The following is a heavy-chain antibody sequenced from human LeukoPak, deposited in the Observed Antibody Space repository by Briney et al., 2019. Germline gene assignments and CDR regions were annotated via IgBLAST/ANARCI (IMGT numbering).Heavy chain of an antibody. D-gene: IGHD6-13*01. CDR2: IYYSGST. J-gene: IGHJ4*02. Sequence: SETLSLTCTVSGGSISSSNYYWGWIRQPPGKGLEWIGSIYYSGSTYYNPSLRSRVTISVDTSKNQFSLRLSSVTAADTAVHYCASGYSSSWYYFDYWGQGTLVTASS. CDR3: ASGYSSSWYYFDY. CDR1: GGSISSSNYY. V-gene: IGHV4-39*01.